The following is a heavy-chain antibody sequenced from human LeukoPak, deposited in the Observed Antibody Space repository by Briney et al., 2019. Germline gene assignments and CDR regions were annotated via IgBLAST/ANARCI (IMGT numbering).Heavy chain of an antibody. CDR3: ASRRVDIAVELDSRGNYYYMDV. D-gene: IGHD3-22*01. J-gene: IGHJ6*03. CDR1: GGSISSGGYS. CDR2: IYYSGST. V-gene: IGHV4-30-4*07. Sequence: SETLSLTCAVSGGSISSGGYSWSWIRQPPGKGLEWIGYIYYSGSTYYNPSLKSRVTISVDTSKNQFSLKLSSVTAADTAVYYCASRRVDIAVELDSRGNYYYMDVWGKGTTVTISS.